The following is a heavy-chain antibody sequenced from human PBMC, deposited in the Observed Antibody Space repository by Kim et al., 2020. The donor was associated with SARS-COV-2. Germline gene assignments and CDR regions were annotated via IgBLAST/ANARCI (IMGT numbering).Heavy chain of an antibody. D-gene: IGHD3-10*01. J-gene: IGHJ4*02. V-gene: IGHV3-23*01. Sequence: ESVKGRFTITRDKSQNKLYLQMNRLRAEDTAVYYCAKGDYYGSGSYFFDQWGQGTLVTVSS. CDR3: AKGDYYGSGSYFFDQ.